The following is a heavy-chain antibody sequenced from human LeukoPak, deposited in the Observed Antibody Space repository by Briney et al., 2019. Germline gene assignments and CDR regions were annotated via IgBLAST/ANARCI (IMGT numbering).Heavy chain of an antibody. J-gene: IGHJ6*02. V-gene: IGHV3-23*01. Sequence: GGSLRLSCAASGFTFSNYAMNWVRQAPGEGLEWVSGVSNSGTSTYYVDSVKGRFTISRDNSKNTLYLQMNSLRAEDTAVYYCAKERSNTVTDSSGYYGMDVWGQGTTVTVSS. CDR1: GFTFSNYA. CDR2: VSNSGTST. CDR3: AKERSNTVTDSSGYYGMDV. D-gene: IGHD4-17*01.